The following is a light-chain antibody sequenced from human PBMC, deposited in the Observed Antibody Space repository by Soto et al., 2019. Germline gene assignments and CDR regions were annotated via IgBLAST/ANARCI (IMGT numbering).Light chain of an antibody. J-gene: IGLJ2*01. V-gene: IGLV2-14*01. CDR1: SSDVGAYNY. Sequence: QSALTQPASVSGSLGQSITISCTGTSSDVGAYNYVSWYQQHPDKAPKLLIFEVTKRPSGVSGRFSGSKSGITASLSISGLQPEDEADYYCTSYSSSSTVLFGAGTNLTVL. CDR3: TSYSSSSTVL. CDR2: EVT.